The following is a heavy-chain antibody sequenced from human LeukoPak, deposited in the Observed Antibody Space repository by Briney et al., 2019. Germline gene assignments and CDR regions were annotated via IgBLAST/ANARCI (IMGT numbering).Heavy chain of an antibody. J-gene: IGHJ1*01. CDR3: ARHSGSYYVYFQH. CDR2: INHSGST. D-gene: IGHD1-26*01. V-gene: IGHV4-34*01. CDR1: GGSFSGYY. Sequence: PSETLSLICAVYGGSFSGYYWSWIRQPPGKGLEWIGEINHSGSTNYNPSLKSRVTISVDTSKNQFSLKLSSVTAADTAVYYCARHSGSYYVYFQHWGQGTLVTVSS.